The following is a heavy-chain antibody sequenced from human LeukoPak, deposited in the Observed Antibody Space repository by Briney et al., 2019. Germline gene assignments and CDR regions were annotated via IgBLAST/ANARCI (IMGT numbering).Heavy chain of an antibody. J-gene: IGHJ4*02. Sequence: PPGRSLRLSCAASGFTFSSYGMHWVRQAPGKGLEWVSAISDSGDNTFYADSVKGRLTISRDNAKNALYLQMNSLRVEDTAVYYCANSPLTVLVPAATAFEYWGQGALVTVSS. CDR3: ANSPLTVLVPAATAFEY. CDR2: ISDSGDNT. CDR1: GFTFSSYG. V-gene: IGHV3-23*01. D-gene: IGHD2-2*01.